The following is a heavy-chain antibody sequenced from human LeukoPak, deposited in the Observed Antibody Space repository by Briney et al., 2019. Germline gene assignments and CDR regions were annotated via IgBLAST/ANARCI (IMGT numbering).Heavy chain of an antibody. CDR2: ISSNGGST. V-gene: IGHV3-64*01. Sequence: GGSLKLSCAASGFTFSSYAMHWVRQAPGKGLEYVSAISSNGGSTYYANSVKGRFTISRDNSKNTLYLQMGSLRAEDMAVYYCARGSLLLSSFHMDVWGKGTTVTVSS. D-gene: IGHD2-2*01. CDR3: ARGSLLLSSFHMDV. J-gene: IGHJ6*03. CDR1: GFTFSSYA.